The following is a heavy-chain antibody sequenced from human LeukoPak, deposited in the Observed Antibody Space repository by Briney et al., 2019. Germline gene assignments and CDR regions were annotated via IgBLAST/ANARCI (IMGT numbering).Heavy chain of an antibody. D-gene: IGHD2/OR15-2a*01. CDR1: GFTFSNCA. CDR3: AKSCNSGNCYYNY. Sequence: GGSLRLSCAASGFTFSNCAMSWVRQAPEKGLEWVSGISGSGSSTYYTDSVKGRFTISRDNSENTLSLQMNSLRADDTAIYYCAKSCNSGNCYYNYWGQGTLVTVSS. V-gene: IGHV3-23*01. J-gene: IGHJ4*02. CDR2: ISGSGSST.